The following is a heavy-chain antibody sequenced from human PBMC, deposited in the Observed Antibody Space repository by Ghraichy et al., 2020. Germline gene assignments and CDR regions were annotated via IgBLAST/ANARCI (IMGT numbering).Heavy chain of an antibody. CDR2: ISYGGTTT. CDR3: VKSVDIVASTYFDY. D-gene: IGHD5-12*01. J-gene: IGHJ4*02. CDR1: GFKFTTYD. V-gene: IGHV3-30*18. Sequence: LSLTCAASGFKFTTYDMHWVRQAPGKGLEWVAGISYGGTTTYYADSVKDRLTVSRDNSKNTLDLQMNSLRGEDTALYYCVKSVDIVASTYFDYWGQGTPVTVSS.